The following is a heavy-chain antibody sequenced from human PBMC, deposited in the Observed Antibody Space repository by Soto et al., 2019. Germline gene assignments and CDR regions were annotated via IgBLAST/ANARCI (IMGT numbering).Heavy chain of an antibody. D-gene: IGHD3-9*01. CDR2: VSGHDNIT. CDR1: CGSYA. CDR3: ARDSTNYDNLSVYIPFDY. Sequence: CGSYAVRWVRQATGKGLEWVSTVSGHDNITYYADSVKGRFTISRDNSRSTFYLQMNNLRADDTAVYYCARDSTNYDNLSVYIPFDYWGQGILLTVSS. V-gene: IGHV3-23*01. J-gene: IGHJ4*02.